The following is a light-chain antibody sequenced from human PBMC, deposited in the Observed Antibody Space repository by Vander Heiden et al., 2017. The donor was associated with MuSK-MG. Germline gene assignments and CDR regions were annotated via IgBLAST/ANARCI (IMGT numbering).Light chain of an antibody. CDR2: AAS. CDR3: QQSYSTLMYT. V-gene: IGKV1-39*01. CDR1: QSVSSY. J-gene: IGKJ2*01. Sequence: DIPLPQSPSSLSASVGDRVTITCRASQSVSSYLNWYQQKPGKAPKLLIYAASSLQSGVPSRFSGSGSGTDFTLTISSLQPEDFATYYCQQSYSTLMYTFGQGTKLEIK.